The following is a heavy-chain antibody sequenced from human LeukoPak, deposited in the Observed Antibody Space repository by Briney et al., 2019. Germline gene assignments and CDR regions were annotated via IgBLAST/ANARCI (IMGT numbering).Heavy chain of an antibody. V-gene: IGHV3-7*01. J-gene: IGHJ6*02. CDR3: ARDRLITIFGVDYGMDV. CDR1: GGSFSGYY. Sequence: ETLSLTCAVYGGSFSGYYWSWIRQPPGKGLEWVANIKQDGSEKYYVDSVKGRFTISRDNAKNSLYLQMNSLRAEDTAVYYCARDRLITIFGVDYGMDVWGQGTTVTVSS. CDR2: IKQDGSEK. D-gene: IGHD3-3*01.